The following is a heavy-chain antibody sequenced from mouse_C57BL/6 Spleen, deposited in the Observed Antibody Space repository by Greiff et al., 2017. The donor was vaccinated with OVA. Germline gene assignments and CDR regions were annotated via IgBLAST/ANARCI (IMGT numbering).Heavy chain of an antibody. V-gene: IGHV1-50*01. Sequence: QVQLQQPGAELVKPGASVKLSCKASGYTFTSYWMQWVKQRPGQGLEWIGEIDPSDSYTNYNQKFKDKATLTADKSSSTVYMELSRLTSEDSAVYFCARHGDYGSSPHWYFDVWGTGTTVTVSS. J-gene: IGHJ1*03. CDR1: GYTFTSYW. CDR2: IDPSDSYT. CDR3: ARHGDYGSSPHWYFDV. D-gene: IGHD1-1*01.